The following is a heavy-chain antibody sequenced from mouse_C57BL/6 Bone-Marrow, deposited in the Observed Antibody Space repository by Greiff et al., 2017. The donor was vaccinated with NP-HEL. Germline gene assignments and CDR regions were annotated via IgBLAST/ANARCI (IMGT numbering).Heavy chain of an antibody. Sequence: EVQRVESGGGLVKPGGSLKLSCAASGFTFSSYAMSWVRQTPEKRLEWVATISDGGSYTYYPDNVKGRFTISRDNAKNNLYLQMSHLKSEDTAMYNCARGDYYGSSPFADWGKGTLVTVSA. V-gene: IGHV5-4*01. D-gene: IGHD1-1*01. J-gene: IGHJ3*01. CDR1: GFTFSSYA. CDR3: ARGDYYGSSPFAD. CDR2: ISDGGSYT.